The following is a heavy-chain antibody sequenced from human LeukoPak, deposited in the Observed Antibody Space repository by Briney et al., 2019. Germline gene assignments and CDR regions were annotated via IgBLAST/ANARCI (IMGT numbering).Heavy chain of an antibody. V-gene: IGHV3-23*01. CDR1: GFTFGSYA. J-gene: IGHJ4*02. D-gene: IGHD1-26*01. CDR3: AKDPESVHSGSYGY. CDR2: ISGIGGST. Sequence: GGSLRLSCAASGFTFGSYAMSWVRQAPGKGLEWVSAISGIGGSTYYADSVKGRFTISRDNSKNTLYLQMNSLRAEDTAVYYCAKDPESVHSGSYGYWDQGTLVTVSS.